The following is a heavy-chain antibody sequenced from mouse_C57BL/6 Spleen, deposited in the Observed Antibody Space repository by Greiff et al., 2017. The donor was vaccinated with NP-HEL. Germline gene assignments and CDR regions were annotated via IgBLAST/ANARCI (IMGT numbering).Heavy chain of an antibody. CDR3: ARYYGSMSWFAY. CDR1: GFTFSSYT. CDR2: ISGGGGNT. V-gene: IGHV5-9*01. D-gene: IGHD1-1*01. J-gene: IGHJ3*01. Sequence: EVKVVESGGGLVKPGGSLKLSCAASGFTFSSYTMSWVRQTPEKRLEWVATISGGGGNTYYPDSVKGRFTISRANAKNTLYLQMSSLRSEDAALYYCARYYGSMSWFAYWGQGTLVTVSA.